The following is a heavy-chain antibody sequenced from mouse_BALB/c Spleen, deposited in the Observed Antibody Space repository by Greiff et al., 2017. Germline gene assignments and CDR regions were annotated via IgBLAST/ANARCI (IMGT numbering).Heavy chain of an antibody. CDR3: ASTTVVAPLDY. CDR2: ISSGSSTI. D-gene: IGHD1-1*01. CDR1: GFTFSSFG. V-gene: IGHV5-17*02. J-gene: IGHJ2*01. Sequence: EVKLMESGGGLVQPGGSRKLSCAASGFTFSSFGMHWVRQAPEKGLEWVAYISSGSSTIYYADTVKGRFTISRDNPKNTLFLQMTSLRSEDTAMYYCASTTVVAPLDYWGQGTTLTVSS.